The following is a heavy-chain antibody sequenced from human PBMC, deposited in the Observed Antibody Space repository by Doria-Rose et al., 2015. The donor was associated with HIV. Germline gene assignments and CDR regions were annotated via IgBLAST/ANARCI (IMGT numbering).Heavy chain of an antibody. CDR3: ARIKSSRWYHKYYFDF. CDR2: IFSDDER. D-gene: IGHD6-13*01. J-gene: IGHJ4*02. Sequence: SGPVLVKPTETLTLTCTVSGVSLSSPGMGVSWIRQPPGKALEWLANIFSDDERSYKTSLKSRRTISRGTSKSQVDLTMTDMDPVDTATYYCARIKSSRWYHKYYFDFWGQGTLVIVSA. CDR1: GVSLSSPGMG. V-gene: IGHV2-26*01.